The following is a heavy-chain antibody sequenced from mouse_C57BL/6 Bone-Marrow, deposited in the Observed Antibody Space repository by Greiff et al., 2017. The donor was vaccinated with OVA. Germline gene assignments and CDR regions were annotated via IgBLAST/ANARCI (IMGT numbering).Heavy chain of an antibody. CDR1: GFTFTDYY. J-gene: IGHJ4*01. D-gene: IGHD2-12*01. Sequence: EVQRVESGGGLVQPGGSLSLSCAASGFTFTDYYMSWVRQPPGKALEWLGFIRNKANGYTTEYSASVKGRFTISRDNSQSILYLQMNALRAEDSATYYCARYPIGDLRRGGYYAMDYWGQGTSVTVSS. CDR3: ARYPIGDLRRGGYYAMDY. CDR2: IRNKANGYTT. V-gene: IGHV7-3*01.